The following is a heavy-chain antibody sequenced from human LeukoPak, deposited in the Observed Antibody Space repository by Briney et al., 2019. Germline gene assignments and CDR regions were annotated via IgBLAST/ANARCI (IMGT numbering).Heavy chain of an antibody. Sequence: GGSLRLSCAASGFTFSSYAMSWVRQAPGKGLEWVSAISGSGGSTYYADSVKGRFTISRGNSKNTLYLQMNSLRAEDTAVYYCAKVAYYGGDCYVFPDYWGQGPLVTVSS. CDR2: ISGSGGST. V-gene: IGHV3-23*01. CDR3: AKVAYYGGDCYVFPDY. J-gene: IGHJ4*02. CDR1: GFTFSSYA. D-gene: IGHD2-21*02.